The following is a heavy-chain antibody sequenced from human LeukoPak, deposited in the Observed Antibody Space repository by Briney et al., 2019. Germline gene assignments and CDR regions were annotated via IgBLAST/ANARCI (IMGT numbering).Heavy chain of an antibody. CDR3: ATDYYYGSGTFDY. CDR2: ISNSGSVI. CDR1: GFTFSSYS. D-gene: IGHD3-10*01. J-gene: IGHJ4*02. Sequence: PGGALRLSCAASGFTFSSYSMNWVRQAPGKGLEWVSNISNSGSVIHYADSVKGRFTVSRDNAKNSLYLQMNSLRAEDTAVYYCATDYYYGSGTFDYWGQGTLVTVSS. V-gene: IGHV3-48*04.